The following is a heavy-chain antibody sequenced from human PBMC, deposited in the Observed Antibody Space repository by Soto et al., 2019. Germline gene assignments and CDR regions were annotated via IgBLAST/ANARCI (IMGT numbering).Heavy chain of an antibody. V-gene: IGHV4-34*01. Sequence: QVQLQQWGAGLLKPSETLSLTCAVYGGSFSGYYWSWIRQPPGKGLEWIGEINHSGSTNYNPSLKSRVTISVDTSQNQFSLKLSSVTAADKAVYYCARTRNGVGMDVWGQGTTVTVSS. D-gene: IGHD1-1*01. CDR2: INHSGST. CDR3: ARTRNGVGMDV. CDR1: GGSFSGYY. J-gene: IGHJ6*02.